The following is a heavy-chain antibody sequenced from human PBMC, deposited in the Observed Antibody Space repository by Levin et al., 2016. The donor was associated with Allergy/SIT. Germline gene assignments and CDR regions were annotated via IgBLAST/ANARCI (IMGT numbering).Heavy chain of an antibody. V-gene: IGHV4-38-2*02. J-gene: IGHJ4*02. CDR2: IYHSGST. D-gene: IGHD3-10*01. CDR3: AREGYGTGAPRPY. Sequence: PGKGLEWIGSIYHSGSTYYNPSLKSRVTISVDTSKNQFSLKLSSVTAADTAVYYCAREGYGTGAPRPYWGQGTLVTVSS.